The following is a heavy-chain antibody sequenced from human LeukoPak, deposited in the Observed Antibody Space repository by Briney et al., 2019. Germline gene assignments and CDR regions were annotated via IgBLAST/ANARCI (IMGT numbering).Heavy chain of an antibody. CDR2: ISGSGGST. CDR1: GFTFRNYG. Sequence: GGSLRLSCVASGFTFRNYGMSWVRQAPGKGPEWVSSISGSGGSTNYADSVRGRFTISRDNSKNTLYLQINSLRVEDTAVYYCARTTIFGVVIPLPLDYWGQGTLVTVSS. CDR3: ARTTIFGVVIPLPLDY. D-gene: IGHD3-3*01. V-gene: IGHV3-23*01. J-gene: IGHJ4*02.